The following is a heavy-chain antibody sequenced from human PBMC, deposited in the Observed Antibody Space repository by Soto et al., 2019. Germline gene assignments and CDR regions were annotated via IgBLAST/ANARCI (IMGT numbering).Heavy chain of an antibody. J-gene: IGHJ5*02. CDR3: ARAQFYSGSGRYNNLMFDP. D-gene: IGHD3-10*01. V-gene: IGHV4-30-2*01. Sequence: SETLSLTCAVSGGSISAAADSWSWIRQPPGGGLEWIGYLYHSGTSLYHPSLKTRLTMSLDRSNNQFSLTLNSVTAADKAVYYCARAQFYSGSGRYNNLMFDPWGQGIQVTVS. CDR1: GGSISAAADS. CDR2: LYHSGTS.